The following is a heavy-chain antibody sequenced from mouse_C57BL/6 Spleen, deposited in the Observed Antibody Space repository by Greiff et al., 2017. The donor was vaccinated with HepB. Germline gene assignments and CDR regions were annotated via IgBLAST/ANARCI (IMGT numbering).Heavy chain of an antibody. Sequence: VQLQQSGPELVKPGASVKISCKASGYAFSSSWMNWVKQRPGKGLEWIGRIYPGDGDTNYNGKFKGKATLTADKSSSTAYMQLSSLTSEDSAVYFFARSEGFFTTVVSAMDYWGQGTSVTVSS. V-gene: IGHV1-82*01. J-gene: IGHJ4*01. CDR1: GYAFSSSW. CDR3: ARSEGFFTTVVSAMDY. D-gene: IGHD1-1*01. CDR2: IYPGDGDT.